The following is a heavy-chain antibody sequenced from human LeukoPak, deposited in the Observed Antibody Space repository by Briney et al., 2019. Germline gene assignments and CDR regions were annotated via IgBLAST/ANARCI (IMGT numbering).Heavy chain of an antibody. Sequence: ASVKVSCKASGYTFRGNYIHWLRQAPGQGLERMGWIDANNGDTKSAQKFQGRVTMSRDTSISTAYMDLSSLSPDDAAVYYCARDPSSVTLYFFDYWGQGTLVTVSS. CDR2: IDANNGDT. CDR3: ARDPSSVTLYFFDY. J-gene: IGHJ4*02. D-gene: IGHD4-11*01. CDR1: GYTFRGNY. V-gene: IGHV1-2*02.